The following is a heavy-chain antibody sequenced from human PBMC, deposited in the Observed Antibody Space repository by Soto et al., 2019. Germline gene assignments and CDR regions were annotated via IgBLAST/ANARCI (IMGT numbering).Heavy chain of an antibody. J-gene: IGHJ4*02. Sequence: EVQLLESGGGLGQPGGSLRLSCAASGFTFSTYAMSWVRQAPGKGLEWVSAISGSGGNTYYADSVKGRFTISRDNSKNTLHLEMNSLRAEATAVYYCARDPGYPYGQPFDYWGQGTLVTVSS. CDR1: GFTFSTYA. CDR2: ISGSGGNT. CDR3: ARDPGYPYGQPFDY. D-gene: IGHD5-18*01. V-gene: IGHV3-23*01.